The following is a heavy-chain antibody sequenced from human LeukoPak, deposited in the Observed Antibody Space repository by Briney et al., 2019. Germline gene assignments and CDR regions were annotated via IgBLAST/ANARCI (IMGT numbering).Heavy chain of an antibody. J-gene: IGHJ4*02. D-gene: IGHD3-22*01. CDR2: IYYSEST. CDR3: ASTGWYYDSSAYHFGY. CDR1: GGSISSSSYY. Sequence: PSETLSLTCTVSGGSISSSSYYWGWIRQPPGKGLEWIGSIYYSESTYYNPSLKSRVTISVDTSKNQFSLKLSSVTAADTALYYCASTGWYYDSSAYHFGYWGQGTLVTVSS. V-gene: IGHV4-39*01.